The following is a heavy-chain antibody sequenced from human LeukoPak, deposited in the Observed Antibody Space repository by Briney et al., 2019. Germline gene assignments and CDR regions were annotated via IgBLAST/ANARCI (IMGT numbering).Heavy chain of an antibody. CDR2: IYSGGST. CDR1: GSTVSSNY. Sequence: GALRLSCAAFGSTVSSNYMSWVRQAPGKGLEWVSVIYSGGSTYYADSVKGRFTISRDNSKNTLYLQMNSLRAEDTAVYYCASTRVGELMIDYWGQGTLVTVSS. CDR3: ASTRVGELMIDY. J-gene: IGHJ4*02. D-gene: IGHD3-10*01. V-gene: IGHV3-66*01.